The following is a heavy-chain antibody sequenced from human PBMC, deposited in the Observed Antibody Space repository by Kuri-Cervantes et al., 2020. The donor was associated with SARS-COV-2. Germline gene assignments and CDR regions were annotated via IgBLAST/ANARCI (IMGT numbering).Heavy chain of an antibody. J-gene: IGHJ6*02. CDR1: GSSVSSGSYY. CDR3: ARHDYGDPLTYYYGMDV. D-gene: IGHD4-17*01. CDR2: IYYNGST. V-gene: IGHV4-61*01. Sequence: GSLRLSCTVFGSSVSSGSYYWSWIRQPPGKGLEWIGYIYYNGSTNYNPSLKSRVTISVDTSKNQFSLKLSSVTAADTAMYYCARHDYGDPLTYYYGMDVWGQGTTVTVSS.